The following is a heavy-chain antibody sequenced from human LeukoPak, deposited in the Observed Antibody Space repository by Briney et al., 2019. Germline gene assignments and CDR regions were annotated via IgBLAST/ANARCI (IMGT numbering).Heavy chain of an antibody. CDR1: GGSFSIGDYY. CDR2: INHSGST. J-gene: IGHJ3*02. Sequence: PSETLSLTCAVYGGSFSIGDYYWSWIRQPPGKGLEWIGEINHSGSTNYNPSLKSRVTISVDTSKNQFSLKLSSVTAADTAVYYCARGSGAFDIWGQGTMVTVSS. CDR3: ARGSGAFDI. V-gene: IGHV4-34*01.